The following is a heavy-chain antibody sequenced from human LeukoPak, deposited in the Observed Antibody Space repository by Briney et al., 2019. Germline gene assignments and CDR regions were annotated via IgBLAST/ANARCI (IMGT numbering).Heavy chain of an antibody. CDR3: ARHFLGMATIRGAFDI. Sequence: SETLSLTCAVYGGSFSGYYWSWIRQPPGKGLEWIGEINHSGSTNYNLSLKSRVTISVDTSKNQFSLKLSSVTAADTAVYYCARHFLGMATIRGAFDIWGQGTMVTVSS. J-gene: IGHJ3*02. D-gene: IGHD5-24*01. CDR2: INHSGST. V-gene: IGHV4-34*01. CDR1: GGSFSGYY.